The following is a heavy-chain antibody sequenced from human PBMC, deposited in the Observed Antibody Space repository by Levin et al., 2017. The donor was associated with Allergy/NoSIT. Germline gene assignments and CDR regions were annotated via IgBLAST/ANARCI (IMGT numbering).Heavy chain of an antibody. D-gene: IGHD6-19*01. Sequence: GGSLRLSCAASGFTFSTYAMNLVRQAPGKGLEWVSGITGSGGSTYYADSVKGRFTISRDNSKNTLYLQMNSLRAEDTAVYYCAKRLLGWAFDYWGQGTLVTVSS. CDR2: ITGSGGST. CDR3: AKRLLGWAFDY. V-gene: IGHV3-23*01. CDR1: GFTFSTYA. J-gene: IGHJ4*02.